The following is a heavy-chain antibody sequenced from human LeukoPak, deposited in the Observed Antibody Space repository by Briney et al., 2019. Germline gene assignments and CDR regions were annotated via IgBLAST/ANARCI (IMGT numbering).Heavy chain of an antibody. J-gene: IGHJ4*02. Sequence: PGRSLRLSCAASGFTFSSYGMHWVRQAPGKGLEWVAVISYDGSNKYYADSVKGRFTISRDNSKNTLYLQMNSLRAEDTAVYYCAKTPVRFLGSTYYFDYWGQGTLVTVSS. CDR1: GFTFSSYG. V-gene: IGHV3-30*18. CDR2: ISYDGSNK. D-gene: IGHD3-3*01. CDR3: AKTPVRFLGSTYYFDY.